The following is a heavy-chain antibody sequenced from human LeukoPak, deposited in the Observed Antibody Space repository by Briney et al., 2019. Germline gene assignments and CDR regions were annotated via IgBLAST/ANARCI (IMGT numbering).Heavy chain of an antibody. V-gene: IGHV3-23*01. CDR2: ISGSGGST. CDR3: AKGTYSSCSPLDY. CDR1: GFTFSSYA. J-gene: IGHJ4*02. Sequence: GGSLRLSCAASGFTFSSYAMSWVRQPPGKGLEWVSAISGSGGSTDYADSVKGRFTISRDNSKNTLYLQMNSLRAEDTAVYFCAKGTYSSCSPLDYWGQGTLVTVSS. D-gene: IGHD6-19*01.